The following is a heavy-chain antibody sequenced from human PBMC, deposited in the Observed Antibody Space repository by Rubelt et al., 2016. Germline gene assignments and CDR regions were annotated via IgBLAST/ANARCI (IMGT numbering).Heavy chain of an antibody. V-gene: IGHV4-34*01. CDR2: IYYSGST. Sequence: QVQLQQWGAGLLKPSETLSLTCAVYGGSFSGYYWGWIRQPPGKGLEWIGSIYYSGSTYYNPSFKSRVTISVDTSKDPFALKLSSVNAAVTAVDYCARAQYYYDRSGYPLILYYFDYWGQGTLVTVSS. CDR3: ARAQYYYDRSGYPLILYYFDY. D-gene: IGHD3-22*01. CDR1: GGSFSGYY. J-gene: IGHJ4*02.